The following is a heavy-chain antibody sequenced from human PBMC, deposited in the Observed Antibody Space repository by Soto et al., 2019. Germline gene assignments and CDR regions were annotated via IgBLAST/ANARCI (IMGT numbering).Heavy chain of an antibody. CDR2: ISAYNGNT. D-gene: IGHD4-17*01. CDR3: ARALFYGDYGGYYYYYMDV. J-gene: IGHJ6*03. V-gene: IGHV1-18*01. Sequence: ASVKVSCKASGYTFTSYGISWVRQAPGQGLEWMGWISAYNGNTNYAQKLQGRVTMTTDTSTSTAYMELRSLRSDDTAVYYCARALFYGDYGGYYYYYMDVWGKGTTVTVSS. CDR1: GYTFTSYG.